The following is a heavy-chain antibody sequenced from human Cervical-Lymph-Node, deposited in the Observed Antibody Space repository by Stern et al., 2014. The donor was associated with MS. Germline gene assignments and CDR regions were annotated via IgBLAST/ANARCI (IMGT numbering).Heavy chain of an antibody. V-gene: IGHV3-7*04. J-gene: IGHJ4*02. Sequence: EVQLVESGGGLVQPGESLRLSCAASGFTFSSYWMNWVRQAPGKGLEWVANVTHNEGVKQYVGAVRGRFTISRDNAKNSVSLQMNSLRAEDTAVYYCARGYCSGDRCSSDDFDYWGQGTQVTVSS. CDR3: ARGYCSGDRCSSDDFDY. CDR2: VTHNEGVK. CDR1: GFTFSSYW. D-gene: IGHD2-15*01.